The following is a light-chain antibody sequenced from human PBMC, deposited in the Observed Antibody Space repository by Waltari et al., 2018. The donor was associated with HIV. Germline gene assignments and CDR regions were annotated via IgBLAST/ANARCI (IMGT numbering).Light chain of an antibody. Sequence: QSALTQPASVSGSPGQSITISCTGTSSDVGGYNYVSWYQQHPGKAPKLMIYDVSNRPSGVSNRFSGSKSGNTASLTVSGLQAEDEADYYCSSYTSSSTPPYVFGTGTKVTVL. J-gene: IGLJ1*01. CDR1: SSDVGGYNY. CDR3: SSYTSSSTPPYV. CDR2: DVS. V-gene: IGLV2-14*03.